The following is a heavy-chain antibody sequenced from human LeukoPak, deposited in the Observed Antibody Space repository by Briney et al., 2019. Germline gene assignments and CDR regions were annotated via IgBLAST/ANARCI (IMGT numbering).Heavy chain of an antibody. CDR3: ARCSGSSTYHSDDY. J-gene: IGHJ4*02. CDR2: ISSKSRYK. D-gene: IGHD2-15*01. CDR1: GFTFSSYS. V-gene: IGHV3-21*01. Sequence: GGSLSLSCVVSGFTFSSYSINWVRQAPGKGLEWVSSISSKSRYKYYAYSVKGRFTISRDNAKNSLSLQMNSLRAEDTAGYYCARCSGSSTYHSDDYWGQGTLVTVSS.